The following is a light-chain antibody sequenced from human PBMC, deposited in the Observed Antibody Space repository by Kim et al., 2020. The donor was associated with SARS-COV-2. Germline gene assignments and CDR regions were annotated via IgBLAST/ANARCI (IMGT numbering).Light chain of an antibody. CDR2: RNS. V-gene: IGLV1-40*03. Sequence: RVTISCARGRSTTVVGYAVSWYQHLPGTAPTLPCYRNSIRPSRVPDRFSRSKSGASASLAITGLQTEDETDYYCESYDSRLSGYVFGTGTKVTVL. J-gene: IGLJ1*01. CDR1: RSTTVVGYA. CDR3: ESYDSRLSGYV.